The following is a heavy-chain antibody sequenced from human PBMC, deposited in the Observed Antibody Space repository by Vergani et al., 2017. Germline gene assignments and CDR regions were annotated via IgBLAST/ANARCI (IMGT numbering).Heavy chain of an antibody. CDR3: ASPYYYGSGSYYLFDY. Sequence: EVQLLESGGGLVQPGGSLRLSCAASGFTFSSYVMSWVRQAPGKGLEWVSAISGSGGSTYYADSVKGRFTISRDNSKNTLYLQMNSLRAEDTAVYYCASPYYYGSGSYYLFDYWGQGTLVTVSS. CDR1: GFTFSSYV. V-gene: IGHV3-23*01. CDR2: ISGSGGST. J-gene: IGHJ4*02. D-gene: IGHD3-10*01.